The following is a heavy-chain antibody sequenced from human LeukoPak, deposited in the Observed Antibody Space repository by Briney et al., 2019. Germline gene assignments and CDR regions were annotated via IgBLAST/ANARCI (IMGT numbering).Heavy chain of an antibody. CDR3: AINGGGDSGYGNFDY. CDR1: GFTFDDYA. D-gene: IGHD5-12*01. V-gene: IGHV3-9*01. J-gene: IGHJ4*02. Sequence: PGGSLRLSCAVSGFTFDDYAMHWVRQVPGKGLEWDSGINWNSDSIGYADSVKGRFTTSRDNAKNSLYLQMNSLGAEDTAFYYCAINGGGDSGYGNFDYWGQGTLVTVSS. CDR2: INWNSDSI.